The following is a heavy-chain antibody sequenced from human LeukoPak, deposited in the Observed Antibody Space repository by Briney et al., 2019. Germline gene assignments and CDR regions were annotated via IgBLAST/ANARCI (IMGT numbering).Heavy chain of an antibody. V-gene: IGHV4-4*02. Sequence: SETLSLTCAVSGGSISSSNWWSWVRQPPGKGLEWIGEIYHSGSTNYNPSLKSRVTISVDKSKNQFSLKLSSVTAADTAVYYCARVRIADDSSGYDPPFDYWGQGTLVTVSS. CDR2: IYHSGST. CDR3: ARVRIADDSSGYDPPFDY. CDR1: GGSISSSNW. D-gene: IGHD3-22*01. J-gene: IGHJ4*02.